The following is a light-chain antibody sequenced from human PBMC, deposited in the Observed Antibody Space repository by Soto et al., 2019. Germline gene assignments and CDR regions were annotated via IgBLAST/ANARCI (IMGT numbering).Light chain of an antibody. V-gene: IGLV1-51*02. Sequence: QSVLTQPPSVSAAPGQKVTISCSGSSSNIGNNYVSWYQQLPGTAPKLLIYENNKRPSGIPDRFSGSKSGTSATLGITGLQTGDEADYYCGKWDSSLRVSYVFGTGTKVTVL. CDR2: ENN. J-gene: IGLJ1*01. CDR1: SSNIGNNY. CDR3: GKWDSSLRVSYV.